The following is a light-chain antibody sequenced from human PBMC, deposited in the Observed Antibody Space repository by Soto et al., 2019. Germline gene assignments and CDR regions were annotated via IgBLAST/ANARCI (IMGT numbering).Light chain of an antibody. Sequence: ETVLTQSPGTLSLSPGETATLSCRASQTVTTNYLAWYQQKPDQAPRLLIYGASSRATGIPDRFSGSGSGTDFTLTISRLEPEDFAVYYCQQYGGSVFTFGQGTKVDIK. CDR1: QTVTTNY. J-gene: IGKJ2*01. CDR3: QQYGGSVFT. V-gene: IGKV3-20*01. CDR2: GAS.